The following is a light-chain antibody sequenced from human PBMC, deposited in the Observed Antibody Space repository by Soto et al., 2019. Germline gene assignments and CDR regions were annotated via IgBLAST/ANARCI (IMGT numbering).Light chain of an antibody. CDR1: QNIRAW. J-gene: IGKJ1*01. CDR2: KAS. Sequence: DIQMTQSPSTLSASVGDRVTITCRASQNIRAWLAWYQQKPGKAPKLLIYKASNLYSGVPSRFSGSASGTEFTLTISSLQPDDFAIYYRHQYNSYPWTFGQGTKVDIK. V-gene: IGKV1-5*03. CDR3: HQYNSYPWT.